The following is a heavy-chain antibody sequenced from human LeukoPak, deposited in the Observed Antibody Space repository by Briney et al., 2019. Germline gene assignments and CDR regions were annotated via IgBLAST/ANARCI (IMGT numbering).Heavy chain of an antibody. J-gene: IGHJ4*02. V-gene: IGHV4-4*07. CDR3: ASVPRYCSGGSCYSGNYFDY. Sequence: SETLSLTRTVSGGSISSYYWSWIRQPAGKGLEWIGRIYTSGSTNYNPSLKSRVTMSVDTSKNQFSLKLSSVTAADTAVYYCASVPRYCSGGSCYSGNYFDYWGQGTLVTVSS. CDR1: GGSISSYY. D-gene: IGHD2-15*01. CDR2: IYTSGST.